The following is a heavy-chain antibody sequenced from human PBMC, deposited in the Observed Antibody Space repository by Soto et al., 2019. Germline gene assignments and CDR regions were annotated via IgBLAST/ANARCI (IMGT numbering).Heavy chain of an antibody. D-gene: IGHD2-15*01. Sequence: HPWWSLRLSCAASGFTFDDYTMHWVRQTPGKGLEWVSLVTWDGDSTNYADSVKGRFTISRDNAKNTLYLQMNSLRAEDTAVYYCAREWRDIVVVVAATPLEFDYWGQGTLVTVSS. CDR2: VTWDGDST. J-gene: IGHJ4*02. CDR1: GFTFDDYT. V-gene: IGHV3-43*01. CDR3: AREWRDIVVVVAATPLEFDY.